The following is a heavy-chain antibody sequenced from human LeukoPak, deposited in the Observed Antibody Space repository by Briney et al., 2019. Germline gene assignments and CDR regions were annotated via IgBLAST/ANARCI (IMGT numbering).Heavy chain of an antibody. J-gene: IGHJ4*02. CDR2: IRYDGSNK. Sequence: GGSLRLSCAASGFTFSSYGMHWVRQAPGKGLEWVAFIRYDGSNKYYADSVKGRFTISRDNSKSTLYLQMNSLRAEDTAVYYCAKRHYDILTGYYAALGYWGQGTLVTVSS. CDR1: GFTFSSYG. D-gene: IGHD3-9*01. V-gene: IGHV3-30*02. CDR3: AKRHYDILTGYYAALGY.